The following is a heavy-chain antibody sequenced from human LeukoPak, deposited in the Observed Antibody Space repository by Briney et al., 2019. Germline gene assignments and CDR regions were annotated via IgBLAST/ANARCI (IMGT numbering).Heavy chain of an antibody. J-gene: IGHJ3*02. CDR3: ARTLLNAFDI. CDR2: IYYSGST. V-gene: IGHV4-61*08. CDR1: GGSISSGDYY. D-gene: IGHD1-26*01. Sequence: TPSETLSLTCTVSGGSISSGDYYWSWIRQPPGKGLEWIGYIYYSGSTNYNPSLKSRVTISVDTSKNQFSLKLSSVTAADTAVYYCARTLLNAFDIWGQGTMVTVSS.